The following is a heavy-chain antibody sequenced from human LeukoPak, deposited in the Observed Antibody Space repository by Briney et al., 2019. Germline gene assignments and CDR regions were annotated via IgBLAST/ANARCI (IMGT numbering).Heavy chain of an antibody. CDR1: GYTFTSYY. Sequence: ASVKVSCKASGYTFTSYYMHWVRQAPGQGLEWMGIINPSGGSTSYAQKFQGRVTMTRDTSTSTVYMELSSLRSEDTAVYYCATEYYDSSGYYFYVDYWGQGTLVTVSP. CDR3: ATEYYDSSGYYFYVDY. V-gene: IGHV1-46*01. D-gene: IGHD3-22*01. CDR2: INPSGGST. J-gene: IGHJ4*02.